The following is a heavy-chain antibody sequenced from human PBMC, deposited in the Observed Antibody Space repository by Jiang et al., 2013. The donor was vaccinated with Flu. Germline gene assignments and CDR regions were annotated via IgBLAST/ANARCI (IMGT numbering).Heavy chain of an antibody. CDR1: GYSFTSYW. Sequence: GAEVKKPGESLKISCKGSGYSFTSYWIGWVRQMPGKGLEWMGIIYPGDSDTRYSPSFQGQVTISADKSISTAYLQWSSLKASDTAMYYCARLEGLTTVTTNWPDAFDIWGQGAMVTVSS. V-gene: IGHV5-51*01. CDR2: IYPGDSDT. J-gene: IGHJ3*02. D-gene: IGHD4-17*01. CDR3: ARLEGLTTVTTNWPDAFDI.